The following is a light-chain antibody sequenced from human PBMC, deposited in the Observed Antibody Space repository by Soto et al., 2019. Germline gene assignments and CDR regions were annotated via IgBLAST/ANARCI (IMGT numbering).Light chain of an antibody. Sequence: DIQLTQSPSFLSASVGDRVTITCRASQGISSYLAWYQQKPGKAPKLLIYAASTLQSGVPSRFSGSGSGTEFTLTISSLQPEDFATYYCQQVHTYPLFFGQGTRLEIK. CDR2: AAS. J-gene: IGKJ5*01. V-gene: IGKV1-9*01. CDR1: QGISSY. CDR3: QQVHTYPLF.